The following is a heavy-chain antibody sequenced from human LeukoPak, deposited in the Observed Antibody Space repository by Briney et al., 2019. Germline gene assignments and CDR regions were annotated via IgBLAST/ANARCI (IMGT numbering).Heavy chain of an antibody. D-gene: IGHD6-13*01. V-gene: IGHV4-39*07. CDR1: GGSISSSTYY. CDR3: ARDSGSSWLYVY. J-gene: IGHJ4*02. Sequence: SETLSLTCTVSGGSISSSTYYWGWIRQPPGKGLEWIGSIYYSGSTYYNPSLKSRVTISVDTSKNQFSLKLSSVTAADTAVYYCARDSGSSWLYVYWGQGTLVTVSS. CDR2: IYYSGST.